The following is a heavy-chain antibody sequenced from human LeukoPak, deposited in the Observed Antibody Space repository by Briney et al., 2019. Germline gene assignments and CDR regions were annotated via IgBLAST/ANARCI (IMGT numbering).Heavy chain of an antibody. CDR3: ARAPGGWYARPRDWFDP. CDR2: IKQDGSEK. D-gene: IGHD6-19*01. J-gene: IGHJ5*02. V-gene: IGHV3-7*01. CDR1: GFTFSSYW. Sequence: PGGSLRLSCAASGFTFSSYWMSWVRQAPGKGLEWVANIKQDGSEKYYVDSVKGRFTISRDNAKNPLYLQLNSLRAEDTAVYYCARAPGGWYARPRDWFDPWGQGTLVTVSS.